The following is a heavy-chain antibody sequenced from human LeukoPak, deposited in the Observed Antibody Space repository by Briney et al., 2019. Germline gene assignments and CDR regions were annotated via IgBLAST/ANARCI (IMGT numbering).Heavy chain of an antibody. D-gene: IGHD6-13*01. CDR1: GGSISSYY. J-gene: IGHJ5*02. V-gene: IGHV4-59*01. CDR2: TYYSGTT. CDR3: ARGYSSTYGRFDP. Sequence: SETLSLTCTVSGGSISSYYWSWIRQPPGKGLEWIGHTYYSGTTNYNPSLKSRVTISVDTSKNQFSLKLSSVTAADTAVYYCARGYSSTYGRFDPWGQGTLVTVSS.